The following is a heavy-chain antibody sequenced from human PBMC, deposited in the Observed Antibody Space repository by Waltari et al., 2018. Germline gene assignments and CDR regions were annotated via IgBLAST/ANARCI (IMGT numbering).Heavy chain of an antibody. CDR3: ARGRGSNINTVRGVFDI. J-gene: IGHJ3*02. D-gene: IGHD3-10*01. CDR2: IYHTVNT. V-gene: IGHV4-4*02. Sequence: QVQLQESGPGLVKPSGTLSLTCDVSAGSISSTYWWSWVRQPPGKGLEWIGEIYHTVNTNYKPSLKRRVTISLDKSKNQFSLKLTSVTAADTAVYFCARGRGSNINTVRGVFDIWGQGTTVIVSS. CDR1: AGSISSTYW.